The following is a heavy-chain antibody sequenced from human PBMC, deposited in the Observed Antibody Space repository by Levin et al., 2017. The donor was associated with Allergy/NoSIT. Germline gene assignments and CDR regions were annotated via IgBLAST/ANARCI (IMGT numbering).Heavy chain of an antibody. CDR1: GFTFSSYA. Sequence: GESLKISCAASGFTFSSYAMSWVRQAPGKGLEWVSAISGSGGSTYYADSVKGRFTISRDNSKNTLYLQMNSLRAEDTAVYYCAKIGGEWLFPWEFIFFDYLGQGTLVTVSS. CDR2: ISGSGGST. CDR3: AKIGGEWLFPWEFIFFDY. J-gene: IGHJ4*02. V-gene: IGHV3-23*01. D-gene: IGHD3-3*01.